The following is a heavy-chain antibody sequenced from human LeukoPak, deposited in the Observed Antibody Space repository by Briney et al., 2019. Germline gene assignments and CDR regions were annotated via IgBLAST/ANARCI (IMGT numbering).Heavy chain of an antibody. CDR3: ARSVRQVVSTFDY. D-gene: IGHD3-22*01. Sequence: PSETLSLTCTLSGGSFSTYYWSWIRQSPGKGLEWIGEIYNNGSAKYNPSLKSRLTISLDTSKNQFSLQLTSVTAADTAVYYCARSVRQVVSTFDYWGQGTLVTVSS. CDR2: IYNNGSA. CDR1: GGSFSTYY. J-gene: IGHJ4*02. V-gene: IGHV4-59*01.